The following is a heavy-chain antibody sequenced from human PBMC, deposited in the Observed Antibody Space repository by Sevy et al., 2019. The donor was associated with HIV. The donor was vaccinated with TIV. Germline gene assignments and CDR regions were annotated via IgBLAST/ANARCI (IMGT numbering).Heavy chain of an antibody. J-gene: IGHJ4*02. V-gene: IGHV3-48*01. CDR1: GFTFSSYS. D-gene: IGHD5-18*01. CDR3: ARGSDGYSYGLLDY. CDR2: ISSGSSTI. Sequence: GGSLRLSCAASGFTFSSYSMNWVRQAPGKGLEWASYISSGSSTIYYADSVKGRFTISRDNAKNSLYLQMNSLRAEDTAVYYCARGSDGYSYGLLDYWGQGTLVTVSS.